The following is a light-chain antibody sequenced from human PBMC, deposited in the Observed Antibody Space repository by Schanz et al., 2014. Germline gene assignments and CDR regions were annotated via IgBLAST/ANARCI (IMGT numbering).Light chain of an antibody. V-gene: IGKV3-20*01. CDR1: QSVSSSY. Sequence: EVVLTQSPGTLSLSPGERATLSCRASQSVSSSYLAWYQQKPGQAPRLLISGTSNRVSGIPDRFSGSGSGTDFTLTITRLEPDDFAVYYCQLYLRSPRYTFGQGTKLEIK. CDR3: QLYLRSPRYT. CDR2: GTS. J-gene: IGKJ2*01.